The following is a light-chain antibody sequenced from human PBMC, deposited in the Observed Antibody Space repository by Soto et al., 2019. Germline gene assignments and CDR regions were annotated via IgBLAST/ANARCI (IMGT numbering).Light chain of an antibody. J-gene: IGLJ1*01. CDR2: DVN. CDR3: CSYAGRYTYV. V-gene: IGLV2-11*01. CDR1: SSDIGAYNY. Sequence: QSVLTQPRSVSGSPGQSVTISCTGTSSDIGAYNYVSWYQQHPGKAPKLMIYDVNNKPSGVPDRFSGSKSGNTASLTISGLQAEDEADYYCCSYAGRYTYVFGTGTKVTVL.